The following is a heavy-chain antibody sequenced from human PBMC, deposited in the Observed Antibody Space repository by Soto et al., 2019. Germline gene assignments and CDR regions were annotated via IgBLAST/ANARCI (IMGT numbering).Heavy chain of an antibody. CDR3: ARERGDPHWIDP. D-gene: IGHD2-21*01. Sequence: QVQLQESGPGLVKPSETLSLTCSVSGGSVSSESYYWSWIRQTPGKGLEWIGNVENSGSTKYNPSLKSRVTISVDTSKNQFSLKLSSMTGADTAVYYCARERGDPHWIDPWGQGTLVTVSS. CDR2: VENSGST. J-gene: IGHJ5*02. CDR1: GGSVSSESYY. V-gene: IGHV4-61*01.